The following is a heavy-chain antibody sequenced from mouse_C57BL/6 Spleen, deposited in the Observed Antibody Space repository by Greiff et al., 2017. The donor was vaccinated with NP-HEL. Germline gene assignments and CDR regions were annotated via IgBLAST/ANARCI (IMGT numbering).Heavy chain of an antibody. V-gene: IGHV1-82*01. D-gene: IGHD2-2*01. CDR3: ARCEVTTGGTYYYAMDY. CDR1: GYAFSSSW. CDR2: IYPGDGDT. J-gene: IGHJ4*01. Sequence: QVQLQQSGPELVKPGASVKISCKASGYAFSSSWMNWVKQRPGKGLEWIGRIYPGDGDTNYNGKFKGKATLTADKASSTASMQLSSLTSEDSAVYFCARCEVTTGGTYYYAMDYWGQGTSVTVSS.